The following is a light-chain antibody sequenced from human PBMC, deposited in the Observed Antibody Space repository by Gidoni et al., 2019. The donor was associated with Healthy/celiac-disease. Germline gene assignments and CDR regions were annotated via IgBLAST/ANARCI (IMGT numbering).Light chain of an antibody. CDR1: QGISSY. J-gene: IGKJ1*01. V-gene: IGKV1-9*01. CDR3: QQLNSYPRT. Sequence: IQLTQSPSSLSASVGDRVTITCRASQGISSYLALYQQKPGKAPKLLIYAASSLQSGVPSSFSGSGSGTDFTLTISSLQPEDFATYYCQQLNSYPRTFGQGTKVEIK. CDR2: AAS.